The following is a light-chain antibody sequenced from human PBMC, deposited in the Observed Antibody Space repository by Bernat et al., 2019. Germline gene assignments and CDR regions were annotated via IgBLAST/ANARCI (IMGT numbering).Light chain of an antibody. Sequence: NVILTQPHSVSESPGKTVTISCTRSGGSITTNYVQWYQQRPGSSPTSVIYKDNQRSSGVPDRFSGSIDGTSNSAFLTISGLKTEDEADYFCHSYDILNPVFGGGTKLTVL. J-gene: IGLJ3*02. CDR1: GGSITTNY. V-gene: IGLV6-57*01. CDR2: KDN. CDR3: HSYDILNPV.